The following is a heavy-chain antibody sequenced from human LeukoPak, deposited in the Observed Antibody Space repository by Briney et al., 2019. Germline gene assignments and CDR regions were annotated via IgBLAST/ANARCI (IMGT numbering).Heavy chain of an antibody. Sequence: PGDSLKISCKASGYRFTVYWIGWVRQMPGKGLEWMGIIYPGDSDITYSPSFQGQVTTSADKSISTSYLQWSSLKASDTAMYYCGRLSSYDSSGYYGFDSWGQGTLVTVSS. CDR3: GRLSSYDSSGYYGFDS. V-gene: IGHV5-51*01. D-gene: IGHD3-22*01. CDR2: IYPGDSDI. J-gene: IGHJ4*02. CDR1: GYRFTVYW.